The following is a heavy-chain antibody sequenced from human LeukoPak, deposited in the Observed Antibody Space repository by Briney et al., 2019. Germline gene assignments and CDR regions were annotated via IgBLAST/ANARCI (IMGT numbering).Heavy chain of an antibody. Sequence: PGGSLRLSCAASEFTFRNYAMNWVRQAPGKGLEWVSGISGSGGSTNYADSVKGRFTISRDNSKNTLYLQMNSLRVEDTAVYYCAKETYSGYGYYFDYWGQGTLVTVSS. CDR2: ISGSGGST. CDR3: AKETYSGYGYYFDY. D-gene: IGHD5-12*01. V-gene: IGHV3-23*01. J-gene: IGHJ4*02. CDR1: EFTFRNYA.